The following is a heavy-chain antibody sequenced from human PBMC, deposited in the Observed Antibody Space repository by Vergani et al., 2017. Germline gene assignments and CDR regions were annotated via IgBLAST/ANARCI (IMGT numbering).Heavy chain of an antibody. V-gene: IGHV3-20*04. D-gene: IGHD6-13*01. CDR3: ARDSPFRWRSSCYFDY. J-gene: IGHJ4*02. Sequence: EVQLVESGGGVVRPGGSLRLSCAASGFTFDDYGMSWVRQAPGKGLEWVFGINWNGGSPGYADSVKGRFTISRDNAKNSLCLQMNSLRAEDTALYYCARDSPFRWRSSCYFDYWGQGTLVTVSS. CDR2: INWNGGSP. CDR1: GFTFDDYG.